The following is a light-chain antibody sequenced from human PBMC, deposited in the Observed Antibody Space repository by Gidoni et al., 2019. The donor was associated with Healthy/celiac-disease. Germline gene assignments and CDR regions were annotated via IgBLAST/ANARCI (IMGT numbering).Light chain of an antibody. Sequence: EIVMTQSPATLSVSPGERATLSCRASQSVSSNLAWYQQKPGQAPRLLIYGASTRATVIPARFSGSGSGTEFTLTISSLQSEDFAVYYCQQYNNWPREYTFGQGTKLEIK. V-gene: IGKV3-15*01. CDR1: QSVSSN. CDR2: GAS. CDR3: QQYNNWPREYT. J-gene: IGKJ2*01.